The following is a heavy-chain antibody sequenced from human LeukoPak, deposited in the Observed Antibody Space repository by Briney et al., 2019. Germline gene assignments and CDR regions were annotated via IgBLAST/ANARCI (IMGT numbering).Heavy chain of an antibody. D-gene: IGHD6-13*01. J-gene: IGHJ4*02. CDR1: GYTFTSYA. Sequence: ASVKVSCKASGYTFTSYAMHWVRQAPGQRLEWMGWINAGNGNTKYSQEFQGRVTITRDTSASTAYMELSSLRSEDMAVYYCARDPGIAAAGTPYYFDYWGQGTLVTVSS. CDR3: ARDPGIAAAGTPYYFDY. CDR2: INAGNGNT. V-gene: IGHV1-3*03.